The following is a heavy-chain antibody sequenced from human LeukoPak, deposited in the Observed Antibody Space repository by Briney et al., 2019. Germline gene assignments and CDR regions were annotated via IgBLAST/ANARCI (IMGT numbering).Heavy chain of an antibody. J-gene: IGHJ6*02. Sequence: SETLSLTCAVSGGSISSGGYSWSWIRQPPGKGLEWIGYIYHSGSTYYNPSLKSRVTISVDRSKNQFSLKLSSVTAADTAVYYCARGGYYYYGMDVWGQGTTVTASS. CDR3: ARGGYYYYGMDV. V-gene: IGHV4-30-2*01. CDR1: GGSISSGGYS. D-gene: IGHD3-16*01. CDR2: IYHSGST.